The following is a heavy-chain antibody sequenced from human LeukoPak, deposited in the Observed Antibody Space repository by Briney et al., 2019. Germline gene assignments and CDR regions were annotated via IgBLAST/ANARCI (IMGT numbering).Heavy chain of an antibody. J-gene: IGHJ5*02. CDR2: ISAYNGNT. V-gene: IGHV1-18*01. CDR3: ARVWIRVYSHWFDP. D-gene: IGHD5/OR15-5a*01. Sequence: ASVTVSCTASGYTFTSYGISWVRQAPGQGLEWMGWISAYNGNTNYAQKPQGRVTMTTDTSTSTAYMELRSLRSDDTAVYYCARVWIRVYSHWFDPWGQGTLVTVSS. CDR1: GYTFTSYG.